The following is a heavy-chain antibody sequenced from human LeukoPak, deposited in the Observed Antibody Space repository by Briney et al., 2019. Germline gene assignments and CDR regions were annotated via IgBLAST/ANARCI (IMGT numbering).Heavy chain of an antibody. D-gene: IGHD3-16*01. CDR3: ARETSQKGAHYMDV. V-gene: IGHV4-39*07. J-gene: IGHJ6*03. CDR2: VYYSGGT. Sequence: PSETLSLTCTVSGGSISSTNYYWGWIRQPPGKGLEWIGSVYYSGGTYYNPSLKSRVTISVDRSKNQFSLKLSSVTAADTAVYYCARETSQKGAHYMDVWGKGTTVTISS. CDR1: GGSISSTNYY.